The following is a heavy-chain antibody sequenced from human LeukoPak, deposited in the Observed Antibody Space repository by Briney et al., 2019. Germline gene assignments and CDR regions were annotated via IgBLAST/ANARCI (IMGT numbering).Heavy chain of an antibody. D-gene: IGHD3-22*01. CDR2: INHSGST. Sequence: SQTLSLTCAVYGGSFSGYYWSWIRQPPGKGLEWIGEINHSGSTNYNPSLKSRVTISVDTSKNQFSLKLSSVTAADTAVYYCARDHRSGYNDYWGRGTLVTVSS. CDR3: ARDHRSGYNDY. V-gene: IGHV4-34*01. CDR1: GGSFSGYY. J-gene: IGHJ4*02.